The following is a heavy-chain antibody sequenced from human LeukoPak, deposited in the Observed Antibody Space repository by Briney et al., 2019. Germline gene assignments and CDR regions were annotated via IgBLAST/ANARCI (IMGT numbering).Heavy chain of an antibody. J-gene: IGHJ4*02. CDR1: GFTFSSYA. CDR3: ARVGPGY. V-gene: IGHV3-23*01. CDR2: ISGSGGST. Sequence: SGGSLRLSCAASGFTFSSYAMSWVRQAPGKGLEWVSAISGSGGSTYYADSVKGRFTISRDNAKNSLYLQMNSLRDEDTAVYFCARVGPGYWGQGTLVTVSS. D-gene: IGHD3-16*01.